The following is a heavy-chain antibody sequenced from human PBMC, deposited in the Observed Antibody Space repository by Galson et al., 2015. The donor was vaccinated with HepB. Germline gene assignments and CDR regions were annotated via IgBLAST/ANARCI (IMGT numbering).Heavy chain of an antibody. CDR1: GFSFSDSW. D-gene: IGHD3-10*01. CDR2: ISWNSGGI. CDR3: ARLLWFGESYDAFDI. J-gene: IGHJ3*02. Sequence: SLRLSCAASGFSFSDSWMTWVRQAPGKGLEWVSGISWNSGGIAYADSVKGRFTISRDNAKNSLYLQMNSLRAEDTAFYYCARLLWFGESYDAFDIWGQGTMVTVSS. V-gene: IGHV3-9*01.